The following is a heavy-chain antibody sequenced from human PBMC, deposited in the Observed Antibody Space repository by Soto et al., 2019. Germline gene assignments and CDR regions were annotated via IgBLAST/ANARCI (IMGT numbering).Heavy chain of an antibody. V-gene: IGHV4-39*01. CDR2: IYYSGST. J-gene: IGHJ5*02. Sequence: SETLSLTCTVSGGSISSSSYYWGWIRQPPGKGLEWIGSIYYSGSTYYNPSLKSRVTISVDTSKNQFSLKLSSVTAADTAVYYCARHLGYSSGWYAWFDPWGQGTLVTVSS. CDR3: ARHLGYSSGWYAWFDP. D-gene: IGHD6-19*01. CDR1: GGSISSSSYY.